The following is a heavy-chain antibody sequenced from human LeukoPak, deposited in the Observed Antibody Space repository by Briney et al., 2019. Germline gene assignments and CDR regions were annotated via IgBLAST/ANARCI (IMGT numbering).Heavy chain of an antibody. CDR2: ISSSDNTI. CDR1: GFSLSDYY. V-gene: IGHV3-11*01. D-gene: IGHD3-10*01. CDR3: ADFGSGSYCFDY. Sequence: KPGGSLRLSCAASGFSLSDYYMSWIRQAPGKGLEWVSYISSSDNTIYYADSVKGRFTISRDNSKNTLYLQMDSLRAEDTAIYYCADFGSGSYCFDYWGQGTLVTVSS. J-gene: IGHJ4*02.